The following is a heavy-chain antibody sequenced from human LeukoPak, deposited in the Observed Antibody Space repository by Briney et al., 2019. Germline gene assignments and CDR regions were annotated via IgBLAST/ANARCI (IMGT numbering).Heavy chain of an antibody. Sequence: SEILSLTCTVSGGSISSDYYYWDWIRQPPGKGLEWIGSIYYSGSTYYNPSLKSQVTISVDTSKNQFSLKLSSVIAADSAVYYCARHCSGISCYHYYGMDVWGQGTTVTVSS. CDR2: IYYSGST. J-gene: IGHJ6*02. CDR1: GGSISSDYYY. CDR3: ARHCSGISCYHYYGMDV. D-gene: IGHD2-15*01. V-gene: IGHV4-39*01.